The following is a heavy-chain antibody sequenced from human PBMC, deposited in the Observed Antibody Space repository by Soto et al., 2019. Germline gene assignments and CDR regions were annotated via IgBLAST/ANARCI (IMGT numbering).Heavy chain of an antibody. D-gene: IGHD3-22*01. V-gene: IGHV1-18*01. Sequence: ASVKVSCKASGYTFTSYGIRWVRQAPGQGLDWMGWISTYNGNTNYAQKLQGRVTMTTDTSTSTAHMELRSLRSDDTAVYYCARGGDPLGYYDSSGYYLNWFDPWGQGTLVTVSS. CDR2: ISTYNGNT. J-gene: IGHJ5*02. CDR1: GYTFTSYG. CDR3: ARGGDPLGYYDSSGYYLNWFDP.